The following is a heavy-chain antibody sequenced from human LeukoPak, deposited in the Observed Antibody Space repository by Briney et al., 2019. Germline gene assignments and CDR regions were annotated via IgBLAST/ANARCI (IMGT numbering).Heavy chain of an antibody. CDR3: VKEGDDGY. V-gene: IGHV1-2*02. D-gene: IGHD3-16*01. J-gene: IGHJ4*02. CDR2: NNPNSGGA. Sequence: ASVKVSCKASGYTFTAFNIHWVRQAPGQGLEWMGRNNPNSGGADYAEKFQGRVTMTRDTSISTAYLELSSLRSDDTAVYYCVKEGDDGYWGKGTLVTISS. CDR1: GYTFTAFN.